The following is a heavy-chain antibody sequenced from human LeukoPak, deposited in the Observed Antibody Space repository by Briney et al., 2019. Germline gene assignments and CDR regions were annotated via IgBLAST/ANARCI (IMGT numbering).Heavy chain of an antibody. J-gene: IGHJ4*02. CDR2: ISGSGGST. CDR3: AKDTHYGYSGGFDY. Sequence: GGSLRLSCAASGFTVSSNYMSWARQAPGKGLEWVSAISGSGGSTYYADSVKGRFTISRDNSKNTLYLQMNSLRAEDTAVYYCAKDTHYGYSGGFDYWGQGTLVTVSS. D-gene: IGHD2-21*01. V-gene: IGHV3-23*01. CDR1: GFTVSSNY.